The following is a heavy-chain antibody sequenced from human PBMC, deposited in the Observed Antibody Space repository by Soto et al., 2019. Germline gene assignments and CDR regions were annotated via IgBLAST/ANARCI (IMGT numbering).Heavy chain of an antibody. D-gene: IGHD3-22*01. Sequence: SETLSLTCTVSGGSISSYYWSWIRQPPGKGLEWIGYIYYSGSTNYNPSLKSRVTISVDTSKNQFSLKLSSVTAADTAVYYCARDYYDSSGYYPFDYWGQGTLVTGS. CDR3: ARDYYDSSGYYPFDY. J-gene: IGHJ4*02. V-gene: IGHV4-59*01. CDR1: GGSISSYY. CDR2: IYYSGST.